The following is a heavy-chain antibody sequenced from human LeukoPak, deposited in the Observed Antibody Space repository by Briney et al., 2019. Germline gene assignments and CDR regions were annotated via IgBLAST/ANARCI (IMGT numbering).Heavy chain of an antibody. Sequence: PSETLSLTCTASGGSVGTSNYYWAWIRQPPGKGLEWIGNIYYSGITNYNPSLKSRVTISVDTSNNQFSLKLTSVTAADTAMYYCAKDRPHGSSDWYPFDLWGRGTLVTVSS. CDR2: IYYSGIT. V-gene: IGHV4-39*07. D-gene: IGHD2-21*02. CDR1: GGSVGTSNYY. CDR3: AKDRPHGSSDWYPFDL. J-gene: IGHJ2*01.